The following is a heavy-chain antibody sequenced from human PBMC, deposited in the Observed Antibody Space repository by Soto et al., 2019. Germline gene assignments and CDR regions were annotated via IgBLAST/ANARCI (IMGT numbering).Heavy chain of an antibody. CDR1: GYTFTGHH. D-gene: IGHD3-3*01. V-gene: IGHV1-2*04. CDR3: ARENIFGVVREYYFDY. J-gene: IGHJ4*02. CDR2: INPSSGGT. Sequence: QVQLVQSGAEVKMPGASVKVSCKTSGYTFTGHHMHWVRQAPGQGLEWMGWINPSSGGTKYAQKCQGCVTMTRDTSISTAYMELSRLTSDDTAVYYCARENIFGVVREYYFDYWGQGTLVTVSS.